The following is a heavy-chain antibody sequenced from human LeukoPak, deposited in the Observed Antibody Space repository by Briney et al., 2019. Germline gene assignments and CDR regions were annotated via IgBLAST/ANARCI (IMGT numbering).Heavy chain of an antibody. D-gene: IGHD1-26*01. V-gene: IGHV3-23*01. CDR1: GFTFSDYY. J-gene: IGHJ4*02. Sequence: GGSLRLSCAASGFTFSDYYMSWVRQAPGKGLEWVSAISGSGGSTYYADSVKGRFTISRGNSKNTLYLQMNSLRAEDTAVYYCANQNIVGATTGAYWGQGTLVTVSS. CDR2: ISGSGGST. CDR3: ANQNIVGATTGAY.